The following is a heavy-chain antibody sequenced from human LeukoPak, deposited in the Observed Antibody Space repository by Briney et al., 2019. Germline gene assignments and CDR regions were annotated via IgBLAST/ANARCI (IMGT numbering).Heavy chain of an antibody. Sequence: SETLSLTCTVSGGSISSYYWSWIRQPPGKGLEWIGYIYYSGSTNYNPSLKSRVTISVDTSKNQFSLKLSSVTAADTAVYYCARHAPVWSGYSPYYFDYWGQGTLVTVSS. V-gene: IGHV4-59*08. CDR2: IYYSGST. J-gene: IGHJ4*02. D-gene: IGHD3-3*01. CDR3: ARHAPVWSGYSPYYFDY. CDR1: GGSISSYY.